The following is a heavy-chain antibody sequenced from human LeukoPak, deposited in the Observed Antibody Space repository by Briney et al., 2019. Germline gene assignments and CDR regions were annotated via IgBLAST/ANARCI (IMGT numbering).Heavy chain of an antibody. D-gene: IGHD3-10*01. CDR1: GGFLRGYY. CDR3: ARGLYYGSGTYYY. V-gene: IGHV4-34*01. CDR2: INHRGST. Sequence: SETLPLTCAVYGGFLRGYYWSWIRQPPGKGLEWIGEINHRGSTNHIPSLKSRVPISGDKSKNQVSLKLSSVTAADTAVYYCARGLYYGSGTYYYWGQGTLVTVSS. J-gene: IGHJ4*02.